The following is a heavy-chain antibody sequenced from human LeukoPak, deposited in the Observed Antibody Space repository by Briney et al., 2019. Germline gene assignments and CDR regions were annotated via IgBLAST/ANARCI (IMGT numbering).Heavy chain of an antibody. V-gene: IGHV3-7*03. J-gene: IGHJ4*02. D-gene: IGHD3-16*02. CDR1: GFTFNNYW. Sequence: GESLRLSCAASGFTFNNYWMSWVRQAPGKGLEWVANIKQDGSEIYYVDSVKGRFTTSRDNAKNSLYLQMNSLRAEDTAVYYCAGVDGVSGSYRLRYWGQGILVTVSS. CDR2: IKQDGSEI. CDR3: AGVDGVSGSYRLRY.